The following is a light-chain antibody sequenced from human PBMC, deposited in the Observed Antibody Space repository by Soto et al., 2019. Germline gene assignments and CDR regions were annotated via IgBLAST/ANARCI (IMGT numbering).Light chain of an antibody. CDR2: TGS. CDR3: QQTLSFPPT. Sequence: IQLTQSPPSLSASVGDRVTITCRASQSIDSWLAWYQQKPGEAPKLLIFTGSLLHSGVPPRFSGSGSGTDFTLTISSLQPEDFATYYCQQTLSFPPTFGQGTKVDI. CDR1: QSIDSW. V-gene: IGKV1-12*01. J-gene: IGKJ1*01.